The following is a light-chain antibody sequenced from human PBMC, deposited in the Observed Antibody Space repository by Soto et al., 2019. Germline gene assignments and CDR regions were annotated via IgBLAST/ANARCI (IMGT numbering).Light chain of an antibody. CDR3: QQRSNWPPVT. Sequence: IVLTQSPGTLSLSPGERATLSCSASQSVSSYLAWYQQKPGQAPRLLIYDASNRASGIPARFSGSGSGTDFTLTISSLDPEDFAVYYCQQRSNWPPVTFGGGTKVDIK. J-gene: IGKJ4*01. CDR1: QSVSSY. CDR2: DAS. V-gene: IGKV3-11*01.